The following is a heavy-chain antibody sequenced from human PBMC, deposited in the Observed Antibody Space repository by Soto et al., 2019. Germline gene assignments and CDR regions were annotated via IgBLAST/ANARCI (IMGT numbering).Heavy chain of an antibody. CDR1: GGSLSSYY. Sequence: SETLSPTCTVSGGSLSSYYWSWIRPPPGKGPEWIGYIYYSGSTNYNPSLKSRVTISVDTSKNQFSLKLSSVTAADTAVYYCARDRWGYSSGRGRDLRWFDPWGQGTLVTVSS. D-gene: IGHD6-19*01. V-gene: IGHV4-59*01. J-gene: IGHJ5*02. CDR3: ARDRWGYSSGRGRDLRWFDP. CDR2: IYYSGST.